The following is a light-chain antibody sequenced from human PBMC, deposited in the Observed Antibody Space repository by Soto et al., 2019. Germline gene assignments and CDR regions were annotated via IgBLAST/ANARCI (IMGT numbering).Light chain of an antibody. CDR3: QSYDSSLSGYV. J-gene: IGLJ1*01. Sequence: QSALTQPPPVSGAPGQRVTISCTGSSSNIGPTYDVHWHQQLPGTAPKLLIYANTNRPSGVPDRFSGSKSGTSASLAITGLQAEDEADYFCQSYDSSLSGYVFGTGTKVTVL. CDR1: SSNIGPTYD. V-gene: IGLV1-40*01. CDR2: ANT.